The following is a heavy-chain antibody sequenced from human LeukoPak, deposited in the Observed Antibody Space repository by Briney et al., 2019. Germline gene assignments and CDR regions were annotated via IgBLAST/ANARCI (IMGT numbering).Heavy chain of an antibody. J-gene: IGHJ4*02. V-gene: IGHV1-18*01. CDR2: ISAYNGNT. CDR1: GYTFTSYG. D-gene: IGHD4-17*01. Sequence: GASVKVSCKASGYTFTSYGISWVRQAPGQGLEWMGWISAYNGNTNYAQKLQGRVTMTTDTSTSTAYMELRSLRSDDTAVYYCARGVYYGDYGENFDYWGQGTLVTVSS. CDR3: ARGVYYGDYGENFDY.